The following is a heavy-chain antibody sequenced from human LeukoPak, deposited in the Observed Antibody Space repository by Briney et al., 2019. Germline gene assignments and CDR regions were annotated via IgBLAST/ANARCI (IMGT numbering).Heavy chain of an antibody. CDR1: GFTFSSYS. Sequence: GGSLRLSCAASGFTFSSYSMNWVRQAPGKGLEWVSSISSSSSYIYYADSVKGRFTISRDNAKNSLYLQMNSLRAEDTAVYYCARDRDYGGRGDAFDIWGQGTMVTVSS. D-gene: IGHD4-23*01. J-gene: IGHJ3*02. CDR2: ISSSSSYI. V-gene: IGHV3-21*01. CDR3: ARDRDYGGRGDAFDI.